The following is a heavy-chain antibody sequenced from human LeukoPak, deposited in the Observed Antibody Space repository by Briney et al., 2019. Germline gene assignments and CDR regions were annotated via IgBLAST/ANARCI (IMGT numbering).Heavy chain of an antibody. J-gene: IGHJ4*02. CDR1: GFTFNNYG. CDR3: ASDYGGNSGTDY. CDR2: IRYDGSNK. D-gene: IGHD4-23*01. Sequence: GGSLRLSCAASGFTFNNYGIHWVRQAPGKGLEWVAFIRYDGSNKYYADSVKGRFTISRDNSKNTLYLQMNRLRVEDTAVYYCASDYGGNSGTDYWGQGTLVTVSS. V-gene: IGHV3-30*02.